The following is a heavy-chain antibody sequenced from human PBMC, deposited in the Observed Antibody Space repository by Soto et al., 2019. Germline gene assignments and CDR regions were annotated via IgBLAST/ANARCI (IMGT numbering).Heavy chain of an antibody. V-gene: IGHV4-30-4*01. Sequence: SLTCTVSGGSISSGDYYWSWIRQPPGKGLEWIGYIYYSGSTYYNPSLKSRVTISVDTSKNQFSLKLSSVTAADTAVYYCARVGPGENWFDPWGQGTLVTVSS. CDR3: ARVGPGENWFDP. CDR2: IYYSGST. J-gene: IGHJ5*02. CDR1: GGSISSGDYY. D-gene: IGHD1-26*01.